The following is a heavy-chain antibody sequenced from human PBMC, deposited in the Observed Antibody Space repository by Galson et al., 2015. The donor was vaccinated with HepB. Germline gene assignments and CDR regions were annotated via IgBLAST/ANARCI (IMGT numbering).Heavy chain of an antibody. CDR2: IYTSGST. CDR3: ASLLRWAGWYFDL. J-gene: IGHJ2*01. Sequence: LSLTCTVSGGSISSGSYYWSGIRQPAGKGLEGSGRIYTSGSTNYNPSLKSRVTISVDTSKNQFSLNLSSVTAADTAVYYCASLLRWAGWYFDLWGQGTLVTVSS. CDR1: GGSISSGSYY. V-gene: IGHV4-61*02. D-gene: IGHD4-23*01.